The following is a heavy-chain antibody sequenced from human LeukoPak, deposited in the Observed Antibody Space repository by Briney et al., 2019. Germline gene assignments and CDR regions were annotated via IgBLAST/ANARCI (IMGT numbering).Heavy chain of an antibody. CDR1: GFTFSSYD. J-gene: IGHJ4*02. V-gene: IGHV3-13*01. D-gene: IGHD4-17*01. CDR2: IGTAGDT. Sequence: GGSLRLSCAASGFTFSSYDMHWVRQATGKGLEWVSAIGTAGDTYYPGSVKGRFTISRENAKNSLYLQMNSLRAGDTAVYYCARVYEPSYYGDHLRYYFDYWGQGTLVTVSS. CDR3: ARVYEPSYYGDHLRYYFDY.